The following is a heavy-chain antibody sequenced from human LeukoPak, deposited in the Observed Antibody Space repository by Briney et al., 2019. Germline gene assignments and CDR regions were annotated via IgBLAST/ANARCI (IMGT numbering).Heavy chain of an antibody. CDR3: AKGVNYYDSSGYSYFDY. Sequence: GGSLRLSCAASRFTFSSYAMSWVRQAPGKGLEWVSAISGSGGSTYYADSVKGRFTISRDNSKNTLFLQMNSLRAEDTAVYYCAKGVNYYDSSGYSYFDYWGQGTLVTVSS. J-gene: IGHJ4*02. CDR2: ISGSGGST. CDR1: RFTFSSYA. D-gene: IGHD3-22*01. V-gene: IGHV3-23*01.